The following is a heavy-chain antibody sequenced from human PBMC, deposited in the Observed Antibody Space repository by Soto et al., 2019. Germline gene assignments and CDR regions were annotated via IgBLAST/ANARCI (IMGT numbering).Heavy chain of an antibody. CDR1: GFTFSSYA. V-gene: IGHV3-23*01. J-gene: IGHJ5*02. D-gene: IGHD3-10*01. CDR2: ISGSGGST. Sequence: GGSLRLSCAASGFTFSSYAMSWVRQAPGKGLEWVSAISGSGGSTYYADSVKGRFTISRDNSKNTLYLQMNSLRAEDTAVYYSAKDQSLLWFGELLAPGRVFDPWGQGTLVTVSS. CDR3: AKDQSLLWFGELLAPGRVFDP.